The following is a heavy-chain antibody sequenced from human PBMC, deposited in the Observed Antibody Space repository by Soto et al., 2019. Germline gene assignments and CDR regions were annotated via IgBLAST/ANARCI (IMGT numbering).Heavy chain of an antibody. CDR2: ISYDGSNK. Sequence: QVQLVESGGGVVQPGRSLRLSCAASGFTFSSYGMHWVRQAPGKGLEWVAVISYDGSNKYYADSVKGRFTISRDNSKNTLYLQMNSLRAEDTAVYYCARGWTRGAFGIWGQGTMVTVSS. V-gene: IGHV3-30*03. CDR1: GFTFSSYG. J-gene: IGHJ3*02. CDR3: ARGWTRGAFGI. D-gene: IGHD6-19*01.